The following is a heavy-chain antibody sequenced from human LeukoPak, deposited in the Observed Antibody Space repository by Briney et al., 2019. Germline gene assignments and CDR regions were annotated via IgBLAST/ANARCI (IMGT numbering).Heavy chain of an antibody. V-gene: IGHV3-30*18. CDR3: AKADYYDSSGYPDY. J-gene: IGHJ4*02. CDR1: GFTFSSYG. D-gene: IGHD3-22*01. CDR2: MSYDGTKK. Sequence: GGSLRLSCAASGFTFSSYGMHWVRQAPGKALEWVAAMSYDGTKKYYADPVKGRFTISRDNSKNTLELQMNSLRAEDTAVYYCAKADYYDSSGYPDYWGQGTLVTVSS.